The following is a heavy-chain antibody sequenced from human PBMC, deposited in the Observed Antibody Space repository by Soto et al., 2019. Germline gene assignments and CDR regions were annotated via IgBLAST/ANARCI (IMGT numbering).Heavy chain of an antibody. CDR1: GYIFTSYW. J-gene: IGHJ6*02. V-gene: IGHV5-10-1*01. Sequence: GESLKISCNGSGYIFTSYWISWVRQMPGKGLEWMGRIDPSDSYTNYSPSFQGHVTISADKSISTAYLQWSSLKASDTAMYYCARSTDYYYYGMDVWGQGTTVTVSS. CDR3: ARSTDYYYYGMDV. CDR2: IDPSDSYT.